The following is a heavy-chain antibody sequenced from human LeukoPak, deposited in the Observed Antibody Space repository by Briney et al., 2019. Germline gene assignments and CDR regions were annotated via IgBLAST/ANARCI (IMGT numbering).Heavy chain of an antibody. CDR2: INHSGST. CDR3: ARAGYSYGTQYAY. J-gene: IGHJ4*02. CDR1: GGSFSGYY. V-gene: IGHV4-34*01. Sequence: SETLSLTCAVYGGSFSGYYWSWIRQPPGKGLEWIGEINHSGSTNYNPSLKSRVTISVDTSKNQFSLKLSSVTAADTAVYYCARAGYSYGTQYAYWGQGTLVTVS. D-gene: IGHD5-18*01.